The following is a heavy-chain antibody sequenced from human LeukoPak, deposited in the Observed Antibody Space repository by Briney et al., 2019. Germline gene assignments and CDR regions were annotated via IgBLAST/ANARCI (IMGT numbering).Heavy chain of an antibody. D-gene: IGHD6-25*01. CDR3: ASSSAWKEVYY. Sequence: PGGSLRLSCAASGLTFSNYVMHWVRQAPGKGLEWVAVISFDGNIKYYVDSVKGRFTISRDNSENTLYLQMDSLRPEDTAVYYCASSSAWKEVYYWGQGTLVTVSS. CDR1: GLTFSNYV. J-gene: IGHJ4*02. V-gene: IGHV3-30*04. CDR2: ISFDGNIK.